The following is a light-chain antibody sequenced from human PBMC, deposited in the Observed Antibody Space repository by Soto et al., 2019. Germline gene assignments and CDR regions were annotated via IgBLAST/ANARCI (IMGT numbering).Light chain of an antibody. V-gene: IGKV3-15*01. CDR1: QSVSSN. Sequence: EIVLTQSPATLSLSPGERATLSCRASQSVSSNLAWYQQKPGQAPRLLIHGATTRATGIPARFSGSGSGTEFTLTISSLQSEDFAVYYCQQYNNWPRTFGQGTTGDIK. CDR2: GAT. CDR3: QQYNNWPRT. J-gene: IGKJ1*01.